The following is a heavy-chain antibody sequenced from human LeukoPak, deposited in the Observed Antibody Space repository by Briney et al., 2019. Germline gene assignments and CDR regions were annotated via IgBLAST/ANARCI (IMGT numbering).Heavy chain of an antibody. CDR3: SRGCRGGGYFDY. CDR1: RFTFSSYA. Sequence: PGGSLRLSCAASRFTFSSYAMHWVRQAPGKGLEYVSAISSNGGSTYYANSVKGSFTISRDNSKNTLYLQMGSRRAEDVAVYYCSRGCRGGGYFDYWGQGNLVTVSS. J-gene: IGHJ4*02. D-gene: IGHD3-10*01. CDR2: ISSNGGST. V-gene: IGHV3-64*01.